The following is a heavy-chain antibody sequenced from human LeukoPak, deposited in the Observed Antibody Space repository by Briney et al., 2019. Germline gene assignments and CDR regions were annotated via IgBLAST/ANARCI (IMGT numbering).Heavy chain of an antibody. J-gene: IGHJ3*02. CDR2: IYSGGST. D-gene: IGHD2-21*01. Sequence: GGSLRLSCAASGFTFSSYAMNWVRQAPGKGLEWVSVIYSGGSTYYADSVKGRFTISRDNSKNTLYLQMNSLRAEDTAVYYCARKVGMATSDIWGQGTMVTVSS. CDR1: GFTFSSYA. CDR3: ARKVGMATSDI. V-gene: IGHV3-66*01.